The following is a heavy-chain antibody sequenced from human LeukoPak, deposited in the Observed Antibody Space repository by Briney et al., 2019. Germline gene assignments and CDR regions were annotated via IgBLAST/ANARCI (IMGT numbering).Heavy chain of an antibody. Sequence: ASETLSLTCTVSGGSISSYYWSWIRQPAGKGLEWIGRIYTRGSTNYNPSLKSRVTMSVDTSKNQFSLKLSSVTAADTAVYYCARGANYYDISGYYYDYYYYYMDVWGKGTTVTVSS. J-gene: IGHJ6*03. CDR2: IYTRGST. D-gene: IGHD3-22*01. CDR1: GGSISSYY. V-gene: IGHV4-4*07. CDR3: ARGANYYDISGYYYDYYYYYMDV.